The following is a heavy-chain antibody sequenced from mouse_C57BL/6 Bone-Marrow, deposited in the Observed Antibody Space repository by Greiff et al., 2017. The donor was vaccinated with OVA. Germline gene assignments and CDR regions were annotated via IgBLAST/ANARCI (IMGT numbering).Heavy chain of an antibody. CDR2: IYPGSGSI. CDR3: ARYEDFNYYDSIYGYWYFDD. Sequence: QVQLQQSGAELVKPGASVKLSCKASGYTFTEYTIHWVKQRPGQGLEWIGWIYPGSGSIKYNEKFKDKATLTADKSSSTVYMELSRLTSEDSAVYFCARYEDFNYYDSIYGYWYFDDWGTGTTVTVSS. J-gene: IGHJ1*03. V-gene: IGHV1-62-2*01. CDR1: GYTFTEYT. D-gene: IGHD1-1*01.